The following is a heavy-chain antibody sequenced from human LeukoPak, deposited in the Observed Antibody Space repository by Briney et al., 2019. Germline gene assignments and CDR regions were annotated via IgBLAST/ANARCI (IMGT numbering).Heavy chain of an antibody. CDR2: ITSSGTYI. CDR3: ARDPYSGSYGDYYYYYMDV. D-gene: IGHD1-26*01. V-gene: IGHV3-21*01. Sequence: GGSLRLSCATSGFTFATYAMTWVRQAPGKGLEWVSSITSSGTYIYYADSVKGRFTISRDNAKNSLYLQMNSLRPEDTAVYYCARDPYSGSYGDYYYYYMDVWGKGTTVTISS. CDR1: GFTFATYA. J-gene: IGHJ6*03.